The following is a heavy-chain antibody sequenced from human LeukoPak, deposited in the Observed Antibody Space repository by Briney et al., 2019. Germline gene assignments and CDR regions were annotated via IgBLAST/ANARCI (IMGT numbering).Heavy chain of an antibody. CDR3: ARGLYHDTIFQH. V-gene: IGHV4-34*01. CDR1: GGSFSGYY. Sequence: SETLSPTCAVYGGSFSGYYWSWIRQPPGKGLEWIGEINHSGSTNYNPSLKSRVTISVDTSKNQFSLKLSSVTAADTAVYYCARGLYHDTIFQHWGQGTLVTVSS. CDR2: INHSGST. J-gene: IGHJ1*01. D-gene: IGHD3-16*02.